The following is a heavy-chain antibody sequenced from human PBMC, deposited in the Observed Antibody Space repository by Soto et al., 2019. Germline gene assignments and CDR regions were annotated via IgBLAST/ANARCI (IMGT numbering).Heavy chain of an antibody. CDR1: GGSISSYY. CDR2: IYYSGST. CDR3: ARLSAVATIFRGLDY. D-gene: IGHD5-12*01. Sequence: SETLSLTCTVSGGSISSYYWSWIRQPPGKGLEWIGYIYYSGSTNYNPSLKSRVTISVDTSKNQFSLKLSSVTAADTAMYYCARLSAVATIFRGLDYWGQGTLVTVSS. V-gene: IGHV4-59*01. J-gene: IGHJ4*02.